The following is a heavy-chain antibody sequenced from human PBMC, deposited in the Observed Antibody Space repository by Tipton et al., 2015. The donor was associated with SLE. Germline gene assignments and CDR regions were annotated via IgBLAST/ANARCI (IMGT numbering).Heavy chain of an antibody. V-gene: IGHV3-11*04. CDR1: GFTFSDYY. D-gene: IGHD3-22*01. CDR2: ISSSGSTI. Sequence: GSLRLSCAASGFTFSDYYMSWIRQAPGKGLEWVSYISSSGSTIYYADSVKGRFTISRDNAKNSLYLQMNSLRAEDTAVYYCAMVDYYDSSGANYWGQGTLVTVSS. CDR3: AMVDYYDSSGANY. J-gene: IGHJ4*02.